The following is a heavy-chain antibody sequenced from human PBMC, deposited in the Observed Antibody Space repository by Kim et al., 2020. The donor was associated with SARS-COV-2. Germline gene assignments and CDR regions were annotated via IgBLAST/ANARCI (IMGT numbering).Heavy chain of an antibody. Sequence: GGSLRLSCAASGFTFSNAWMSWVRQAPGKGLEWVGRIKSKTHGGTSEYAAPVKGRLTISSDDTKDTLFLQMNSLKTGDTDVYYCTTGGLYDSSGYHWGQGTLVTVSS. D-gene: IGHD3-22*01. V-gene: IGHV3-15*01. CDR2: IKSKTHGGTS. CDR3: TTGGLYDSSGYH. CDR1: GFTFSNAW. J-gene: IGHJ4*02.